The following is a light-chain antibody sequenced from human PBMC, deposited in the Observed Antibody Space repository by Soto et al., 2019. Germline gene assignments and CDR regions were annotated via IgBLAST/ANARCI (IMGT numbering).Light chain of an antibody. Sequence: DIQMTQSPSTLSASVGDTVTITCRASQSISNSLAWYQQKPGKAPKLLIYRASNLESGVPSRFSGSGSGTEFTLTISSLQPDDSATYFCQQYTAYPVTFGQGTRLEIE. CDR3: QQYTAYPVT. V-gene: IGKV1-5*03. CDR1: QSISNS. CDR2: RAS. J-gene: IGKJ5*01.